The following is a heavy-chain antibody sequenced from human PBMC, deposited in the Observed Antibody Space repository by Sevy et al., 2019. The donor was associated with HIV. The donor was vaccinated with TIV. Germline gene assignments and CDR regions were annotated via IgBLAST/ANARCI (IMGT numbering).Heavy chain of an antibody. J-gene: IGHJ4*02. D-gene: IGHD3-16*02. CDR3: ASFTFGGVIAFDY. V-gene: IGHV3-74*01. CDR1: GFTFSSYW. CDR2: INSDGSGT. Sequence: GGSLRLSCAASGFTFSSYWMHWVRQAPGKGLVWVSRINSDGSGTSYADSVKGRFTISRDNAKNTLYLQMNSLRAEDTGVYYCASFTFGGVIAFDYWGQGTLVTVSS.